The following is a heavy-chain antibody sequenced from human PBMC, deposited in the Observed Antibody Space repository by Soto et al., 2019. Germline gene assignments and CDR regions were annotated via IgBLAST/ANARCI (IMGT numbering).Heavy chain of an antibody. Sequence: PTLVNPTQTLTLTCTFSGFSLSTSGMCVSWIRQPPGKALEWLALIDWDDDKYYSTSLKTRLTISKDTSKNQVVLTMTNMDPVDTATYYCARIPDSGSYYYYYGMAVWGQGTTVIVSS. D-gene: IGHD1-26*01. V-gene: IGHV2-70*01. CDR3: ARIPDSGSYYYYYGMAV. J-gene: IGHJ6*02. CDR2: IDWDDDK. CDR1: GFSLSTSGMC.